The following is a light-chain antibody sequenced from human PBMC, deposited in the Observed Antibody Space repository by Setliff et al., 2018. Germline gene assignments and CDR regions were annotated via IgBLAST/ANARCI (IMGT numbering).Light chain of an antibody. CDR1: SNDVWGHNY. Sequence: QSALTQPPSASGSPGQSVTISCTGTSNDVWGHNYVSWYQQHPGKAPQLIIYDVTKRPSGVPDRFSGSKSGNTASLTVSGLQAEDEAEYYCFSYTTGSTRRGVFGTGTKVTVL. V-gene: IGLV2-8*01. J-gene: IGLJ1*01. CDR2: DVT. CDR3: FSYTTGSTRRGV.